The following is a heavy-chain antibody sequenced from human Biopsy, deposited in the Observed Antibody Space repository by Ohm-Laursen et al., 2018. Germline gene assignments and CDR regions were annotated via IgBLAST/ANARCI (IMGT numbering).Heavy chain of an antibody. CDR1: GGSISSYY. CDR3: ARHAPSYSGSYWRYFDL. D-gene: IGHD1-26*01. V-gene: IGHV4-59*08. CDR2: IYYTGST. J-gene: IGHJ2*01. Sequence: SETLSLTCTVSGGSISSYYWSWIRQPPGKGLEWIGCIYYTGSTNYNPSLKSRVTISVDTSMNHLSLRLTSVTAADTAVYYCARHAPSYSGSYWRYFDLWGRGTLVTVSS.